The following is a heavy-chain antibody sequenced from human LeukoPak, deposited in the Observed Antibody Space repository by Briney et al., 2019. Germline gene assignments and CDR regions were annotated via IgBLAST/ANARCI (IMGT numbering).Heavy chain of an antibody. CDR2: ILYTGRT. D-gene: IGHD1-26*01. CDR1: GDSISSSRFY. CDR3: ARRDVGATIDY. Sequence: PSETLPLTCTVSGDSISSSRFYWAWIRQPPGKGLEWIGSILYTGRTFYNPSLKSRVTISVDTSKNQFSLRLDSVTASDTAVYYCARRDVGATIDYWGQGTLVTVSS. V-gene: IGHV4-39*01. J-gene: IGHJ4*02.